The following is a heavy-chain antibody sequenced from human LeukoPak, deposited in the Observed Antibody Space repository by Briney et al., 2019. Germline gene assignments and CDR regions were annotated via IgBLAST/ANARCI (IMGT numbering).Heavy chain of an antibody. J-gene: IGHJ4*02. CDR3: ARGPSGYHNT. CDR2: ISGSGGAI. V-gene: IGHV3-23*01. D-gene: IGHD5-12*01. Sequence: GGSLRLACVGSGLTFRDYAMNWVRQAPGKGLEWVSAISGSGGAIYYADSVKGRFTLSRDNSKNTLDLQMNGLRVDDTAVYYCARGPSGYHNTGGQGTLVTVSS. CDR1: GLTFRDYA.